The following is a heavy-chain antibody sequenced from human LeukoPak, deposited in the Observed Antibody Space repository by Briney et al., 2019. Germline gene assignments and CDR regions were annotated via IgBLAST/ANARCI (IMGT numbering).Heavy chain of an antibody. CDR1: GFTFSSYA. J-gene: IGHJ6*03. CDR2: ISGSGGST. V-gene: IGHV3-23*01. Sequence: GGSLRLSCAASGFTFSSYAMSWVRQAPGKGLEWVSAISGSGGSTYYADSVKGRFTISRDNSKNTLYLQMNSLRAEDTAVYYCAKVPRYDFWSGEKAPYYYYYMDVWGKGTTVTVSS. CDR3: AKVPRYDFWSGEKAPYYYYYMDV. D-gene: IGHD3-3*01.